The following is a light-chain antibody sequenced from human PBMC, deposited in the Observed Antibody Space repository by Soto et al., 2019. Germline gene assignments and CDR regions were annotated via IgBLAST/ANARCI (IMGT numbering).Light chain of an antibody. Sequence: AIQLTQSPSSLSASVGDRVSITCRASQGISSALAWYQHKPGKAPKILIYDASSLQSGVPSRFSGSESGTECTLTISSLQPEDFATYYCQQHKTYPFTFGKGTRLEIK. CDR1: QGISSA. V-gene: IGKV1-13*02. CDR2: DAS. CDR3: QQHKTYPFT. J-gene: IGKJ5*01.